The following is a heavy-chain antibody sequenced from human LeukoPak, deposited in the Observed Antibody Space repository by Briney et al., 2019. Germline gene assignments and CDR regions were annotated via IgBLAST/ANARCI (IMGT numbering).Heavy chain of an antibody. CDR1: GGTFNSYD. CDR3: ARDPTMVRGGYYYYDMDV. CDR2: IIPIFGTA. D-gene: IGHD3-10*01. J-gene: IGHJ6*03. Sequence: SVNASCKASGGTFNSYDISWVRQAPGQGLKWMGGIIPIFGTANYAQKFQVRVTITADESTSPAYMELRSLRSEDTAVYYCARDPTMVRGGYYYYDMDVWGKGTTVTVSS. V-gene: IGHV1-69*01.